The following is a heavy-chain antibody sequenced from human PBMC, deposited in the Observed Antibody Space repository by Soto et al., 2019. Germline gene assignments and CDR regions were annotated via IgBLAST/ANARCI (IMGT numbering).Heavy chain of an antibody. J-gene: IGHJ6*02. D-gene: IGHD6-6*01. CDR1: GFTFDDYA. CDR2: ISWNSGSI. V-gene: IGHV3-9*01. Sequence: GGSLRLSCAASGFTFDDYAMHWVRQAPGKGLEWVSGISWNSGSIGYADSVKGRFTISRDNAKNSLYLQMNSLRAEDTALYYCAKDKASSSSGDYYYGMDVWGQGTTVTVSS. CDR3: AKDKASSSSGDYYYGMDV.